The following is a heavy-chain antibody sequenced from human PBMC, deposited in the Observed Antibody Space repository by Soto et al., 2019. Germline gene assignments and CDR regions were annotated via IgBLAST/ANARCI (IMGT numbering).Heavy chain of an antibody. D-gene: IGHD2-21*02. J-gene: IGHJ6*02. CDR1: GDTFSSYT. V-gene: IGHV1-69*08. CDR2: IIPVLGTT. CDR3: ARRRYCGYDCYHKHYYGMDV. Sequence: QVQLVQSGAEVKKPGSSVKVSCRASGDTFSSYTVNWVRQAPGRGLEWLGRIIPVLGTTDYAQKFKGRVTITAKKSTNIVYMELSSLRSEDRAVYYCARRRYCGYDCYHKHYYGMDVWGQGTTVTVAS.